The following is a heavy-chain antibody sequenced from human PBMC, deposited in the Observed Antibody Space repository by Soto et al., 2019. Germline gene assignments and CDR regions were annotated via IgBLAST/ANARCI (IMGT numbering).Heavy chain of an antibody. CDR3: TTQGFGPLHGLVDV. D-gene: IGHD3-10*01. J-gene: IGHJ6*02. V-gene: IGHV4-4*09. Sequence: QVQLQASGPGLVRPSEILSLTCTFSDGSFSSISNHYCSWIRQPPGKRLEWLGYISNSGYTSYNPSLRSRLSISVDTSKNQVSLNLASVTAADTAVYNCTTQGFGPLHGLVDVWGPGTTVTVSS. CDR2: ISNSGYT. CDR1: DGSFSSISNHY.